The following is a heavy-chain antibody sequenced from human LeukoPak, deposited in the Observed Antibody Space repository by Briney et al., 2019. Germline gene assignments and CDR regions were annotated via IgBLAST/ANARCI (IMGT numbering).Heavy chain of an antibody. CDR2: ISSNGGSL. J-gene: IGHJ2*01. D-gene: IGHD6-19*01. CDR3: ARDTCGCGSGWHLYWYFDL. V-gene: IGHV3-64*01. Sequence: GGSLRLSCAASRFSFSDYAMHWVRQAPGKELEYVLAISSNGGSLHYANSVKGRFTISRDNSKNTLYLQMDSLRAEDMAVYYCARDTCGCGSGWHLYWYFDLWGRGTLVTVSS. CDR1: RFSFSDYA.